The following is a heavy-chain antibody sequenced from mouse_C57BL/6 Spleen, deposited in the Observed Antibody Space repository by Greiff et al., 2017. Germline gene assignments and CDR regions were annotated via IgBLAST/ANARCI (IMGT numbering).Heavy chain of an antibody. Sequence: EVQLQQSGTVLARPGASVKMSCKTSGYTFTSYWMHWVKQRPGQGLAWIGAIYPGNSDTSYNQKFKGKAKLTAVTSASTAYMELSSLTNEDSAVYYCTRGWLLQHYVDYWGQGTTLTVSS. CDR1: GYTFTSYW. CDR3: TRGWLLQHYVDY. V-gene: IGHV1-5*01. D-gene: IGHD2-3*01. CDR2: IYPGNSDT. J-gene: IGHJ2*01.